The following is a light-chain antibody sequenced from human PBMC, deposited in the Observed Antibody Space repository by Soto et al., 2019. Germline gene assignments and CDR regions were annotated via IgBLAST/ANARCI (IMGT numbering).Light chain of an antibody. V-gene: IGKV1-5*03. CDR3: QQYNSYSTWT. CDR1: QSISSW. J-gene: IGKJ1*01. CDR2: KAS. Sequence: IQMTQSPSTLSASVGDRVTITCRASQSISSWLAWYQQKPGKAPNLLIYKASSLQSGVPSRFSGSGSGTEFTLTISSLQPDDFATYYCQQYNSYSTWTFGQGTKVDIK.